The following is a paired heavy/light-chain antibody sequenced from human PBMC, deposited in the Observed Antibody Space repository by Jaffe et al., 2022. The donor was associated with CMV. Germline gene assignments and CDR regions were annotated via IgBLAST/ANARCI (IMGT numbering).Heavy chain of an antibody. CDR2: ISAYNGNT. J-gene: IGHJ6*02. CDR3: ARVVVAATKLLRRHYYGMDV. V-gene: IGHV1-18*01. Sequence: QVQLVQSGAEVKKPGASVKVSCKASGYTFTSYGISWVRQAPGQGLEWMGWISAYNGNTNYAQKLQGRVTMTTDTSTSTAYMELRSLRSDDTAVYYCARVVVAATKLLRRHYYGMDVWGQGTTVTVSS. D-gene: IGHD2-15*01. CDR1: GYTFTSYG.
Light chain of an antibody. CDR1: SSNIGAGYD. CDR3: QSYDSSLSGSI. CDR2: GNS. V-gene: IGLV1-40*01. Sequence: QSVLTQPPSVSGAPGQRVTISCTGSSSNIGAGYDVHWYQQLPGTAPKLLIYGNSNRPSGVPDRFSGSKSGTSASLAITGLQAEDEADYYCQSYDSSLSGSIFGTGTKVTVL. J-gene: IGLJ1*01.